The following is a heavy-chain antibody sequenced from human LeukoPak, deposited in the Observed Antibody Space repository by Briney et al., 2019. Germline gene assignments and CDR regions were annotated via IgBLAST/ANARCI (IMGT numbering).Heavy chain of an antibody. CDR1: GYSFLNYG. CDR2: ISAYNGYI. J-gene: IGHJ5*02. V-gene: IGHV1-18*01. D-gene: IGHD3-10*01. Sequence: ASVKVSCKTSGYSFLNYGISWVRQVPGQGLEWMGWISAYNGYIDLAERLQGRATLATDTSTSTAYMELRNLRSDDTAVYYCAREKGTLDSGPLGSWFDPWGQGTLVTVSS. CDR3: AREKGTLDSGPLGSWFDP.